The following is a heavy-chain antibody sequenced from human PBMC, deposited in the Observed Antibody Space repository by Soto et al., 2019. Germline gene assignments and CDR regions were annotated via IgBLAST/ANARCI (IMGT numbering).Heavy chain of an antibody. CDR2: IFHTGTT. D-gene: IGHD3-16*01. CDR3: ARLLRPTFGTFAI. J-gene: IGHJ3*02. Sequence: QVHLQESGPGLVKPSQTLSLTCTVSGGSFTSSAYYWSWIRQLPGKGLEWIGDIFHTGTTNYNPTLKSRATISIDRSDTQLSLELRSVTAADTAVYHCARLLRPTFGTFAIWGQGTMVAVSS. CDR1: GGSFTSSAYY. V-gene: IGHV4-31*03.